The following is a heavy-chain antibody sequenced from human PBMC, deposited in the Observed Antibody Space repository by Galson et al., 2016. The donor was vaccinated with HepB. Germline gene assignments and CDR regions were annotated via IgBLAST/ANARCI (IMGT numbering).Heavy chain of an antibody. D-gene: IGHD3-22*01. Sequence: SETLSLTCTVSGASISSYYWSWIRQPPGKGLDYIGYIYHNGITNYNSSLKSRVTISLDMSKNQFSLKLTSVTAADTAVYYCARLESNAHYSIHWYFDLWGRGTLVSVSS. CDR1: GASISSYY. V-gene: IGHV4-59*01. J-gene: IGHJ2*01. CDR3: ARLESNAHYSIHWYFDL. CDR2: IYHNGIT.